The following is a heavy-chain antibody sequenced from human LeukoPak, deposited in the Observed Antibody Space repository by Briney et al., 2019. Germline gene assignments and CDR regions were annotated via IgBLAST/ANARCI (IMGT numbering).Heavy chain of an antibody. CDR3: AKGTYDSSGYYPYFDY. D-gene: IGHD3-22*01. CDR1: GFTFDDYA. J-gene: IGHJ4*02. CDR2: ISWNSGSI. V-gene: IGHV3-9*01. Sequence: GGSLRLSCAASGFTFDDYAMHWVRQAPGKGLEWVSGISWNSGSIGYADSVKGRFTISRDNAKNSLYLQMNSLRAEDTALYYCAKGTYDSSGYYPYFDYWGRGTLVTVSS.